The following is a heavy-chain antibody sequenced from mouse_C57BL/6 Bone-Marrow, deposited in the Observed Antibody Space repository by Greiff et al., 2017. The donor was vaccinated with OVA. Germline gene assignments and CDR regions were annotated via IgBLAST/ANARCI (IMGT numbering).Heavy chain of an antibody. Sequence: EVHLVESGGGLVQPGGSLSLSCAASGFTFTDYYMSWVRQPPGKALEWLGFIRNKANGYTTEYSASVKGRFTISRDNSQSILYLQMNALRAEDSATYYCARYRPGAAQATGYFDYWGQGTTLTVSS. J-gene: IGHJ2*01. D-gene: IGHD3-2*02. CDR1: GFTFTDYY. CDR3: ARYRPGAAQATGYFDY. V-gene: IGHV7-3*01. CDR2: IRNKANGYTT.